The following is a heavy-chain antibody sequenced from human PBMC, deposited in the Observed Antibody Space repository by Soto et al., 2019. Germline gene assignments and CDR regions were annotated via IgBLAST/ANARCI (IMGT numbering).Heavy chain of an antibody. CDR2: MNPNSGNT. CDR3: ARSLSSSSWYFSYYYYYMDV. D-gene: IGHD6-13*01. Sequence: GASVKVSCKASGYTFTIYDINWVRQATGQGLEWMGWMNPNSGNTGYAQKFQGRVTMTRNTSISTAYMELSSLRSEDTAVYYCARSLSSSSWYFSYYYYYMDVWGKGTTVTVSS. V-gene: IGHV1-8*01. J-gene: IGHJ6*03. CDR1: GYTFTIYD.